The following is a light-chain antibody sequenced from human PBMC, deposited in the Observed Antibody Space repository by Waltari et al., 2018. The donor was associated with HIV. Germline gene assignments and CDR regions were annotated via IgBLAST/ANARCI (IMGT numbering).Light chain of an antibody. J-gene: IGKJ5*01. V-gene: IGKV4-1*01. CDR2: WAS. CDR3: QQYYSIPIT. CDR1: QSILYNSNNKNY. Sequence: DIVMTQSPAALTVSLGERAAINCTSSQSILYNSNNKNYLVGNQQRPGHPPKGLISWASTRESGVSDRFIGSGSGTHFTLAINGLQAEDVAVYYCQQYYSIPITFGQGTRLDIK.